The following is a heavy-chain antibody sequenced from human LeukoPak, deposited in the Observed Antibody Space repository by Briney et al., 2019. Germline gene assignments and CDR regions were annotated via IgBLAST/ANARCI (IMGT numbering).Heavy chain of an antibody. J-gene: IGHJ6*04. CDR1: GCSFTSYW. Sequence: GESLKISCKGSGCSFTSYWIGWVRRMPGKGLEWMVIIYPGDSDTRYSPSFQGQVTISADKSISTAYLQWSSLKASDTAMYYCARHHHYYGSGSLDYYYGMDVWGKGTTVTVSS. CDR2: IYPGDSDT. D-gene: IGHD3-10*01. V-gene: IGHV5-51*01. CDR3: ARHHHYYGSGSLDYYYGMDV.